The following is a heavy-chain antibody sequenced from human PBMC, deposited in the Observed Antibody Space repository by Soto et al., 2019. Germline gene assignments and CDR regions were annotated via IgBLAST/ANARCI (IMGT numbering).Heavy chain of an antibody. Sequence: QLQLQESGPGLVKPSETLSLTCTVSGGSISSSSYYWGWIRQPPGKGLAWIGRIYYSGSTYYNPSLTSRVTIAIDTSRSQFALKLRSVTAADTALSQCARQQSHSSSYADPWGQGTLVTVSS. D-gene: IGHD6-13*01. CDR3: ARQQSHSSSYADP. CDR2: IYYSGST. CDR1: GGSISSSSYY. V-gene: IGHV4-39*01. J-gene: IGHJ5*02.